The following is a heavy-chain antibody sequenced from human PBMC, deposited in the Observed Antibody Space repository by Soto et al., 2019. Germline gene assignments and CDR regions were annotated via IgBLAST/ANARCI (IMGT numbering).Heavy chain of an antibody. Sequence: ASVKVSCKASGYTFTSYGISWVRQAPGQGLEWMGWISAYNGNTNYAQKLQGRVTMTTDTSTSTAYMELRSLRSDDTAVYYCATXGIPNDQGSYYMDVWGKGTTVTVSS. J-gene: IGHJ6*03. CDR3: ATXGIPNDQGSYYMDV. V-gene: IGHV1-18*01. CDR1: GYTFTSYG. D-gene: IGHD3-10*01. CDR2: ISAYNGNT.